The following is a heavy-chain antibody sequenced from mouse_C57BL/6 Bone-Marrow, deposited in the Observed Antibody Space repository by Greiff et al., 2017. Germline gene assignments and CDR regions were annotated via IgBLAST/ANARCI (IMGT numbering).Heavy chain of an antibody. Sequence: EVKLVESGGDLVKPGGSLKLSCAASGFTFSSYGMSWVRQTPDKRLAWVATISSGGSYTYYPDSVKGRFTISRDNAKNTLYLQMSSLKSEDTAMYYCARQEIGNRFAYWGQGTLVTVSA. CDR1: GFTFSSYG. D-gene: IGHD2-1*01. CDR3: ARQEIGNRFAY. J-gene: IGHJ3*01. CDR2: ISSGGSYT. V-gene: IGHV5-6*01.